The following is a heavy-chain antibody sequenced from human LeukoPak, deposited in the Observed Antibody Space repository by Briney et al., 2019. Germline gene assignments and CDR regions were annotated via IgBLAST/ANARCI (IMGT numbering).Heavy chain of an antibody. J-gene: IGHJ4*02. CDR3: ARDPHYYDSSRGGY. CDR1: GFTFSSYE. V-gene: IGHV3-48*03. Sequence: GGSLRLSCAASGFTFSSYEMNWVRQAPGKGLEWVSYISSSGSTIYYADSVKGRFTISRDNAKNSLYLQMNSLRAEDTAVYYCARDPHYYDSSRGGYWGQGTLVTVSS. D-gene: IGHD3-22*01. CDR2: ISSSGSTI.